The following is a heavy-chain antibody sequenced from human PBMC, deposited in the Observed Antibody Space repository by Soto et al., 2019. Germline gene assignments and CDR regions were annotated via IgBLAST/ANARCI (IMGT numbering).Heavy chain of an antibody. D-gene: IGHD3-22*01. V-gene: IGHV3-33*01. J-gene: IGHJ3*02. CDR2: IWYDGSNK. CDR1: GFTFSSYG. Sequence: GGSLRLSCAASGFTFSSYGMHWVRQAPGKGLEWVAVIWYDGSNKYYADSVKGRFTISRDNSKSTLYLQMNSLRAEDTAVYYCARVTYYYDSSGSWAYDAFDIWGQGTMLTVSS. CDR3: ARVTYYYDSSGSWAYDAFDI.